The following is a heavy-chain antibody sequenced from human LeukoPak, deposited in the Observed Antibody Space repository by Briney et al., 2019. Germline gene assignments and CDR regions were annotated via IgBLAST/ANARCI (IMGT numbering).Heavy chain of an antibody. CDR3: ARHLILDAFDI. CDR1: GGSISSGDYY. V-gene: IGHV4-61*08. CDR2: ISYSGST. D-gene: IGHD3-16*01. J-gene: IGHJ3*02. Sequence: SETLSLTCTVSGGSISSGDYYWSWIRQPPGKGLEWIGYISYSGSTNYNPSLKSRVTISVDTSKNQFSLKLSSVTAADTAVYYCARHLILDAFDIWGQGTMVTVSS.